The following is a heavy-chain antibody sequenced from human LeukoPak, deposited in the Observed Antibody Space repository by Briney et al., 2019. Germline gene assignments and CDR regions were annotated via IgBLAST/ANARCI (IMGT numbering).Heavy chain of an antibody. CDR2: IYYSGST. Sequence: SETLSLTCTVSGGSISGYYWSWIRQPPGKGLEWIGYIYYSGSTNYNPSLKSRVTISVDTSKNQFSLKLSSVTAADTAVYYCARHWNWGPNSYYFDYWGQGTLVTVSS. CDR1: GGSISGYY. D-gene: IGHD7-27*01. V-gene: IGHV4-59*08. CDR3: ARHWNWGPNSYYFDY. J-gene: IGHJ4*02.